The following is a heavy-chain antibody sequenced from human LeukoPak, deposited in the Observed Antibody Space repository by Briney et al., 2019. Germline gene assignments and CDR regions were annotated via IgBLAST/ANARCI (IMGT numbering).Heavy chain of an antibody. CDR2: MYHSGSS. CDR3: ARKETAMVSIDY. Sequence: PSETLSLTCTVSGYSISSGYYWGWIRQPPGKGLEWIASMYHSGSSYYNLSLRSRVTISVDTSKNQFSLYLSSVTAADTAVYYCARKETAMVSIDYWGQGILVTVSS. V-gene: IGHV4-38-2*02. J-gene: IGHJ4*02. D-gene: IGHD5-18*01. CDR1: GYSISSGYY.